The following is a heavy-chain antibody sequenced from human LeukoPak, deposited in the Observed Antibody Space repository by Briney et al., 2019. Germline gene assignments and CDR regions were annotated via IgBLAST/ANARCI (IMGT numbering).Heavy chain of an antibody. V-gene: IGHV3-48*03. Sequence: GGSPRLSCAASGFTFSSYEMNWVRQAPGKGLEWVSYISSSGSTIYYADSVKGRFTISRDNAKNSLYLQMNSLRAEDTAVYYCAELGITMIGGVWGKGTTVTISS. CDR1: GFTFSSYE. J-gene: IGHJ6*04. CDR3: AELGITMIGGV. D-gene: IGHD3-10*02. CDR2: ISSSGSTI.